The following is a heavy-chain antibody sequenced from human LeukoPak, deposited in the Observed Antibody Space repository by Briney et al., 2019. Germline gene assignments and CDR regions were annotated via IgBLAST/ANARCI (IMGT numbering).Heavy chain of an antibody. CDR3: AKEQLVQVYYFDY. J-gene: IGHJ4*02. V-gene: IGHV3-23*01. CDR1: GFTFSSYS. D-gene: IGHD6-6*01. CDR2: ISGSGGST. Sequence: GGSLRLSCAASGFTFSSYSMNWVRQAPGKGLEWVSAISGSGGSTYYADSVKGRFTISRDNSKNTLYLQMNSLRAEDTAVYYCAKEQLVQVYYFDYWGQGTLVTVSS.